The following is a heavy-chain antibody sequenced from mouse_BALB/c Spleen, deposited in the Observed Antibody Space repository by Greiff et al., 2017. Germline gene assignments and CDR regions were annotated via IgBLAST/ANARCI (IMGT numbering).Heavy chain of an antibody. D-gene: IGHD1-1*01. CDR2: ISYDGSN. J-gene: IGHJ2*01. Sequence: EVQLQQSGPGLVKPSQSLSLTCSVTGYSITSGYYWNWIRQFPGNKLEWMGYISYDGSNNYNPSLKNRISITRDTSKNQLFLKLNSVTTEDTATYYCARGGITTGFDYWGQGTTLTVSS. CDR3: ARGGITTGFDY. CDR1: GYSITSGYY. V-gene: IGHV3-6*02.